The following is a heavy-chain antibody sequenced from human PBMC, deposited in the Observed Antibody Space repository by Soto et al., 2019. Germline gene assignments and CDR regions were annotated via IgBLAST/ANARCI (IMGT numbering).Heavy chain of an antibody. Sequence: QVQLVESGGGVVQPGRSLRLSCAASGFTFSTYGMHWVRQAPGQGLEWVAVIWDDGSNKYYEDSVKGRFTISRDNSKNTLYLQMNSLRAEDTAVSYCARDGVYYFGSGSSYFDYWGQGTLVTVSS. J-gene: IGHJ4*02. V-gene: IGHV3-33*01. CDR1: GFTFSTYG. CDR2: IWDDGSNK. CDR3: ARDGVYYFGSGSSYFDY. D-gene: IGHD3-10*01.